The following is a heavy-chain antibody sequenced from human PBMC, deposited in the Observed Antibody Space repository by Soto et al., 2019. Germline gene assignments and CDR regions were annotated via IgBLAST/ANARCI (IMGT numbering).Heavy chain of an antibody. CDR2: TYYRSKWYY. CDR1: GDSVSSNSVV. Sequence: PSQTLSLTCAISGDSVSSNSVVWNWIRQSPSRGLEWLGRTYYRSKWYYEYAESVKSRIAINPDTSKNQFSLHLNSVTPEDTAVYYCARLGGYCTITSCYGYYGMDVWGQGTTVTVSS. D-gene: IGHD2-2*01. V-gene: IGHV6-1*01. CDR3: ARLGGYCTITSCYGYYGMDV. J-gene: IGHJ6*02.